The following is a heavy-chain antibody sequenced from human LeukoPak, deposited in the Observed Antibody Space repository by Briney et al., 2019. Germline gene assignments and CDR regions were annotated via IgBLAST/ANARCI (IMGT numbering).Heavy chain of an antibody. V-gene: IGHV3-48*03. CDR2: ISSSGSTI. D-gene: IGHD3-10*02. J-gene: IGHJ6*04. Sequence: GGSLRLSCAASGFPFSSYEMNWVRQAPGKGLEWVSYISSSGSTIYYADSVKGRFTISRDNAKNSPYLQMNSLRAEDTAVYYCAELGITMIGGVWGKGTTVTISS. CDR1: GFPFSSYE. CDR3: AELGITMIGGV.